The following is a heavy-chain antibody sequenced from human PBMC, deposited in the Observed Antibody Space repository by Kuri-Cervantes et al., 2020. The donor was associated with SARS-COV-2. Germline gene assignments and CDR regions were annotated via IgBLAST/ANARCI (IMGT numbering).Heavy chain of an antibody. Sequence: GESLKISCAASGFTFSDYYMYWVRQAPGKELEWVGLIKSKTDGGTTDYAAPVKGRITISRDDSKNTLYLQMNSLKTDDTAVYYCTTSGPSDYWGQGTLVTFSS. J-gene: IGHJ4*02. CDR3: TTSGPSDY. D-gene: IGHD3-10*01. CDR1: GFTFSDYY. CDR2: IKSKTDGGTT. V-gene: IGHV3-15*01.